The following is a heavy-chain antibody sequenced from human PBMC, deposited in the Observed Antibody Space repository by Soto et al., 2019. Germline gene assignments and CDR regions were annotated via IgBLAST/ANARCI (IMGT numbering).Heavy chain of an antibody. Sequence: SETLSLTCAVYGGSFSGYYWSWIRQPPGKGLEWIGEINHSGSTNYNPSLKSRVTISVDTSKNQFSLKLSSVTAADTAVYYCARDKIVVVVAATAPRGQYYYYGMDVWGQGTTVTV. CDR1: GGSFSGYY. CDR2: INHSGST. V-gene: IGHV4-34*01. J-gene: IGHJ6*02. CDR3: ARDKIVVVVAATAPRGQYYYYGMDV. D-gene: IGHD2-15*01.